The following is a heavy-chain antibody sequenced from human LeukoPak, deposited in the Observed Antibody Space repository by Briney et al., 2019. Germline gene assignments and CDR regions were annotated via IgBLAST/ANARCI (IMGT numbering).Heavy chain of an antibody. D-gene: IGHD2-2*01. CDR2: ISSSSSYI. V-gene: IGHV3-21*01. CDR1: GFTFSSYS. Sequence: GGSLRLSCAASGFTFSSYSMNWVRQAPGKGLEWVSSISSSSSYIYYADSVKGRFTISRDNAKNSLYLQMNSLRAEDTAVYYCARDLGYCSSTSCYSEDYWGQGTLVTVSS. CDR3: ARDLGYCSSTSCYSEDY. J-gene: IGHJ4*02.